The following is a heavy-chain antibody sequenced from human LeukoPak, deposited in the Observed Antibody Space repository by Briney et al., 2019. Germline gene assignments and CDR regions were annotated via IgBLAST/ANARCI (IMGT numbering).Heavy chain of an antibody. V-gene: IGHV1-18*01. CDR1: GYTFTSYG. CDR2: ISAYNGNT. D-gene: IGHD2-15*01. J-gene: IGHJ5*02. Sequence: ASVKVSCKASGYTFTSYGITWVRQAPGQGLEWMGWISAYNGNTKYEQKLQGRVTMTTDTSTSTAYMELRSLRSDDTAVYYCARGPYCSGDTCYSQILDPWGQGTLVTVSS. CDR3: ARGPYCSGDTCYSQILDP.